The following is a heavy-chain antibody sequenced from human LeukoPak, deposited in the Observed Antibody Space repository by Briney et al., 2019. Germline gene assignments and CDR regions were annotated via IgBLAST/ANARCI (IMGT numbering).Heavy chain of an antibody. V-gene: IGHV4-34*01. D-gene: IGHD6-6*01. Sequence: SETLSLTCTVSGGSISSYYWSWIRQPPGKGLEWIGEINHSGSTNYNPSLKSRVTISVDTSKNQFSLKLSSVTAADTAVYYCARDHFAVVPQLGPTKEYYFDYWGQGTLVTVSS. J-gene: IGHJ4*02. CDR1: GGSISSYY. CDR2: INHSGST. CDR3: ARDHFAVVPQLGPTKEYYFDY.